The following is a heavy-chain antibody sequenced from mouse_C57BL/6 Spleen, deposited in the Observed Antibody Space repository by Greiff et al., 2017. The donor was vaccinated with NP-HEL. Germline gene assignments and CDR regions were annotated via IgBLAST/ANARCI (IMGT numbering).Heavy chain of an antibody. CDR3: ARNPAYYGYDGYFDV. Sequence: QVQLKESGPGLVAPSQSLSITCTVSGFSLTSYAISWVRQPPGKGLEWLGVIWTGGGTNYNSALKSRLSISKDNSKSQVFLKMNRLQTDDAARDYCARNPAYYGYDGYFDVWGTGTTVTVSS. D-gene: IGHD2-9*01. V-gene: IGHV2-9-1*01. J-gene: IGHJ1*03. CDR1: GFSLTSYA. CDR2: IWTGGGT.